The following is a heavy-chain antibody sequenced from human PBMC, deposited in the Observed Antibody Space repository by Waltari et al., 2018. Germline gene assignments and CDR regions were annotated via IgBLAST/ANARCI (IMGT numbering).Heavy chain of an antibody. V-gene: IGHV1-24*01. D-gene: IGHD3-22*01. Sequence: QVQLVQSGAEVKKPGASVKVSCKVSGYTLTELSMHWVRKATGKGLEWMGGFDPEDGETIYAQKFQGRVTMTEDTSTDTAYMELSSLRSEDTAVYYCATGEYYYDSSGYYYHWGQGTLVTVSS. CDR1: GYTLTELS. CDR3: ATGEYYYDSSGYYYH. J-gene: IGHJ5*02. CDR2: FDPEDGET.